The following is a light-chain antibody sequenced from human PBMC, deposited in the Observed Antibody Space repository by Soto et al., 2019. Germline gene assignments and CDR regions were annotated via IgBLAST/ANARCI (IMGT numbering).Light chain of an antibody. V-gene: IGLV1-47*02. CDR2: SNN. CDR3: AAWDDSLSVV. CDR1: SSNIGSNY. Sequence: QSVLTQPPSASGTPGQRVTISCSGSSSNIGSNYVYWYQQLPGTAPKLLLYSNNQRPSGVPDRFSGSKSGTSASLAINGLRSEDEADYYCAAWDDSLSVVFGGGTKLTVL. J-gene: IGLJ2*01.